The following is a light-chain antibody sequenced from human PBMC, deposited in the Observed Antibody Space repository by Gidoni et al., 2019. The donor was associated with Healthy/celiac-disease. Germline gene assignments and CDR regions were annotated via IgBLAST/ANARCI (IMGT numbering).Light chain of an antibody. Sequence: AIRMTQSPSSFSASTGDRVTITCRSSQGISSYLAWYQQKPGKAPKLLIYAASTLQSGVPSRFSGSGSGTDFTLTISCLQSEDFATYYCQQYYCYPRTFXXXTKVEIK. CDR1: QGISSY. CDR3: QQYYCYPRT. J-gene: IGKJ1*01. CDR2: AAS. V-gene: IGKV1-8*01.